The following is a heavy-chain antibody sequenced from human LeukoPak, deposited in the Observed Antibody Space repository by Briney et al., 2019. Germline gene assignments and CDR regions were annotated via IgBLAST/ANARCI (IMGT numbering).Heavy chain of an antibody. CDR1: GYTVTELS. D-gene: IGHD3-16*02. J-gene: IGHJ3*02. V-gene: IGHV1-24*01. CDR2: FHPEDGGT. CDR3: ARGTYRDADAFDI. Sequence: ASVKVSCKVSGYTVTELSMHWVRQSPGKGLEWMGGFHPEDGGTIYAQKFQGRVTMTTDTSTTTVYTELRSLTSDDTAVYYCARGTYRDADAFDIWGQGTMVTVSS.